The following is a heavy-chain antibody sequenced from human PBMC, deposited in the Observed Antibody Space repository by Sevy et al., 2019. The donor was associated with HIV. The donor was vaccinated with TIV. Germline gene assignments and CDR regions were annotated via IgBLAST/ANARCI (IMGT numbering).Heavy chain of an antibody. D-gene: IGHD1-26*01. J-gene: IGHJ4*02. Sequence: GGSLRLSCAASGFTFSSYAMSWVHQAPGKELEWVSAIGGSGGSTYYADSVKGRFTISRDNSKNTLYLQMNSLRAEDTAVYYCAKVRELLAGGFDNWGQGTLVTVSS. V-gene: IGHV3-23*01. CDR3: AKVRELLAGGFDN. CDR2: IGGSGGST. CDR1: GFTFSSYA.